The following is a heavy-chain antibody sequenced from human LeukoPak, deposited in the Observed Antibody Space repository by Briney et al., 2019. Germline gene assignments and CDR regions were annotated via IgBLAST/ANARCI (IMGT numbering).Heavy chain of an antibody. Sequence: ASVKVSCKASGGTFSSYAISWVRQAPGQGLEWMGIINPSGGSTSYAQKFQGRVTMTRDTPTSTVYMELSSLRSEDTAVYYCLYSSSPLGYFQHWGQGTLVTVSS. CDR1: GGTFSSYA. CDR2: INPSGGST. V-gene: IGHV1-46*01. CDR3: LYSSSPLGYFQH. D-gene: IGHD6-13*01. J-gene: IGHJ1*01.